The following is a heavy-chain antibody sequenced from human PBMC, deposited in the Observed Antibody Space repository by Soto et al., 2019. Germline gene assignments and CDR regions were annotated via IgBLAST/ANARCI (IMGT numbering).Heavy chain of an antibody. CDR3: ARDIRWSGAGVCGMDYFDA. D-gene: IGHD4-17*01. Sequence: QVQLVQSGAEVKSPGASVKVSCKASGYDFIGHSMHWVRQAPGLGPEWMGWVAGANGDTKYAEALQGKVTLTRDTAAITGYMVMASLRSEDTAVYYCARDIRWSGAGVCGMDYFDAWGQGTLVNVAS. V-gene: IGHV1-3*01. CDR2: VAGANGDT. J-gene: IGHJ4*02. CDR1: GYDFIGHS.